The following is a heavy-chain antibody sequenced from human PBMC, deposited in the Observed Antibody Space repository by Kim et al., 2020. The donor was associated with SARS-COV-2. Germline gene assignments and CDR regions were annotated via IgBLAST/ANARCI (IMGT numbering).Heavy chain of an antibody. V-gene: IGHV4-59*01. CDR3: ASVVPAAMGEVPWFDP. Sequence: ETLSLTCTVSGGSISSYYWSWIRQPPGKGLEWIGYIYYSGSTNYNPSLKSRVTISVDTSKNQFSLKLSSVTAADTAVYYCASVVPAAMGEVPWFDPWGQGTLVTVSS. J-gene: IGHJ5*02. CDR2: IYYSGST. D-gene: IGHD2-2*01. CDR1: GGSISSYY.